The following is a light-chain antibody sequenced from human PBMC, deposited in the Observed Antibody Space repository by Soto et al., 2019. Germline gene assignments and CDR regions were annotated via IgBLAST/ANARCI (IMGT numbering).Light chain of an antibody. V-gene: IGKV3-15*01. J-gene: IGKJ1*01. CDR1: QSVSSN. CDR2: GAS. CDR3: QQYNNWPPST. Sequence: EIVMTQSPATLSVSPGERATLSCRASQSVSSNLAWYQQKPGQAPRLLIYGASTRVTGIPARFSGSGSETEFTLTISSLQSEDFAVYYCQQYNNWPPSTLGQAT.